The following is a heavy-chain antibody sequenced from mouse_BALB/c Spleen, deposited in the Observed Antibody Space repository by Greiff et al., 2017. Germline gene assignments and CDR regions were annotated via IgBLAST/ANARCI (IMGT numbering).Heavy chain of an antibody. CDR1: GYTFTSYW. CDR3: TGCRARQYWYFDV. Sequence: EVQLQESGTVLARPGASVKMSCKASGYTFTSYWMHWVKQRPGQGLEWIGAIYPGNSDTSYNQKFKGKATLTAVKSTSTAYMVLSSLTTEDSAVYYYTGCRARQYWYFDVWGAGTTVTVSS. J-gene: IGHJ1*01. V-gene: IGHV1-5*01. D-gene: IGHD3-3*01. CDR2: IYPGNSDT.